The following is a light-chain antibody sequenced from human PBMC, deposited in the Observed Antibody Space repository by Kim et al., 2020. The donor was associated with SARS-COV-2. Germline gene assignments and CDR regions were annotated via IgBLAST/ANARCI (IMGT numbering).Light chain of an antibody. CDR1: QSISRY. Sequence: SASMRDRVTITYRASQSISRYLNWYQQKPGEAPKLLIYAASSLQSGVPSGFSGSGSGKDFTLTISSLQPEDFATYYCQQSYSTPYTFGPGTKLEI. CDR2: AAS. CDR3: QQSYSTPYT. V-gene: IGKV1-39*01. J-gene: IGKJ2*01.